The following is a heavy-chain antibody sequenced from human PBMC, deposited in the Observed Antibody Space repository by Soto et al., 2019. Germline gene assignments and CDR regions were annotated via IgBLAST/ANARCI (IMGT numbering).Heavy chain of an antibody. V-gene: IGHV4-31*03. CDR1: GGSINTGGYY. J-gene: IGHJ5*02. CDR2: IFYTGTA. CDR3: ARRLDDTPETFFNWFDP. Sequence: QAQLQESGPGLVKPSQTLSLTCTVSGGSINTGGYYWGWIRHLPGEGLEWIGHIFYTGTAYYNPSLRSRVTVSIDTSANQFSLHMYSVTAADTAMYYCARRLDDTPETFFNWFDPWGQGILVTVSS. D-gene: IGHD2-15*01.